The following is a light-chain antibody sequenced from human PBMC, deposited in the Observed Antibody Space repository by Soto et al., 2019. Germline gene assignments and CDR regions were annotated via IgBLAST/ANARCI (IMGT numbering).Light chain of an antibody. CDR1: QGISSY. J-gene: IGKJ4*01. CDR2: AAS. CDR3: QHRNRYPPIT. Sequence: DIQLTQSPSFLSASVGDRVTITCRASQGISSYLAWYQQKPGKAPKLLIYAASTLQSGVPSRFSGSGSGTEFTLTISIRPPEYFATYSSQHRNRYPPITFGGGTKLEIK. V-gene: IGKV1-9*01.